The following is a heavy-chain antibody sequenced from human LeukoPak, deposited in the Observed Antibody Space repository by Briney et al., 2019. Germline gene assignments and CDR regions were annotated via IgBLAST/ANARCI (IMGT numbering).Heavy chain of an antibody. V-gene: IGHV4-61*01. CDR2: IYYSGST. Sequence: SETLSLTCTVSGGSVSSGSYYWSWIRQPPGKGLEWIGYIYYSGSTNYNPSLKSRVTISVDTSKNQFSLKLSSVTAADTAVYYCARTEDYYDSSGYYLLWGQGTLVTVSS. CDR1: GGSVSSGSYY. J-gene: IGHJ4*02. D-gene: IGHD3-22*01. CDR3: ARTEDYYDSSGYYLL.